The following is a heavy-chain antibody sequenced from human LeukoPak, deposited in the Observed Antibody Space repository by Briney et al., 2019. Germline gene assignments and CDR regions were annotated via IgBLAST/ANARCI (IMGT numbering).Heavy chain of an antibody. CDR3: ATSSGSYYY. D-gene: IGHD1-26*01. J-gene: IGHJ4*02. V-gene: IGHV4-38-2*02. CDR1: GYSISSGYY. CDR2: MYYSGST. Sequence: SETLSLTCTVSGYSISSGYYWGWIRQPPGEGLEWIGSMYYSGSTYYNPSLKSRVTIYVDTSKNQFSLKLSSVTAADTAVYYCATSSGSYYYWGQGTLVTVSS.